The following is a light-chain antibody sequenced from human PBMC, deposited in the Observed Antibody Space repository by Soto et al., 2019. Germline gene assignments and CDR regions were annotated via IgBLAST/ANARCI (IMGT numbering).Light chain of an antibody. V-gene: IGKV3-20*01. CDR2: GAS. Sequence: EIVLTQSPGTLSLSPVERATLSCRASQSVDSNYLAWYQQKPGQAPRLLISGASIRATGIPDRFSGGGSGTDFTPTISSLQSEDFAIYYCQQYNNWPLTFGGGTKVDIK. J-gene: IGKJ4*01. CDR3: QQYNNWPLT. CDR1: QSVDSNY.